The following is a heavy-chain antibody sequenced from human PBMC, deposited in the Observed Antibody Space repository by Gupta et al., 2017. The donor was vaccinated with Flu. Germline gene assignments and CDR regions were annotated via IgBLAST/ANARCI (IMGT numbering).Heavy chain of an antibody. Sequence: LPVSGPALVKPSGTLSLTFAVPGVSNRRRTWWISVRQPPGKGLEWIGEIYHSGSTNYNPSLKSRVTISVDKSKNQFSLKLSSVTAADTAVYYCARLRLIAARGGFDYWGQGTLVTVSS. V-gene: IGHV4-4*02. CDR3: ARLRLIAARGGFDY. CDR1: GVSNRRRTW. J-gene: IGHJ4*02. D-gene: IGHD6-6*01. CDR2: IYHSGST.